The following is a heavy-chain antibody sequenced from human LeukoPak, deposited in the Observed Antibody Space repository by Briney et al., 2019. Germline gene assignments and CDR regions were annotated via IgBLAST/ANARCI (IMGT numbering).Heavy chain of an antibody. CDR1: GASVSSGSYY. CDR3: ARGSRGYSYG. J-gene: IGHJ4*02. D-gene: IGHD5-18*01. Sequence: SETLSLTCTVSGASVSSGSYYWSWIQQPPGKGLEWIGYIYYSGSTNYNPSLKSRVTISVDTSKNQFSLKLSSVTAADTAVYYCARGSRGYSYGWGQGTLLTVSS. V-gene: IGHV4-61*01. CDR2: IYYSGST.